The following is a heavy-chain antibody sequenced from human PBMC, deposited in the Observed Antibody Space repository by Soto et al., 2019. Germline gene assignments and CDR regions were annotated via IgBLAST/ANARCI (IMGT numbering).Heavy chain of an antibody. Sequence: QVQLVESGGGLVKPGGSLTLSCAASGFTFSDDYMTWIRQAPGKGLEWASSITSGGSRYHADSVKGRFTISRDNAKNSRLLQLNSLRAEDTAVYYCATDPDSSAYYGMDVWGQGTTVTVS. CDR3: ATDPDSSAYYGMDV. J-gene: IGHJ6*02. CDR2: ITSGGSR. V-gene: IGHV3-11*01. D-gene: IGHD4-4*01. CDR1: GFTFSDDY.